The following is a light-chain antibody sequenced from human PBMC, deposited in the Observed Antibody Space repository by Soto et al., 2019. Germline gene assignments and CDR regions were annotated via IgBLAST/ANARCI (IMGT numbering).Light chain of an antibody. Sequence: EIVLTQSPGTLSLSPGERATLSCRASQSVSSNSLAWYQHKRGQAPRLLIHGASSRATGIPDRFSGSGSGTDFTLTISSLETEDFAVYYCQQYGGSPRTFGQGTKVE. CDR1: QSVSSNS. V-gene: IGKV3-20*01. CDR3: QQYGGSPRT. CDR2: GAS. J-gene: IGKJ1*01.